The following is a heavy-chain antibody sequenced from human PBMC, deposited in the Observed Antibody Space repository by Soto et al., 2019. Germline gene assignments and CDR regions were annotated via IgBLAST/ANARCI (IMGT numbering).Heavy chain of an antibody. D-gene: IGHD3-10*01. J-gene: IGHJ4*02. CDR3: ASVTKGVRGVQTFDY. V-gene: IGHV4-61*01. CDR2: IYYTRTT. CDR1: GGSVSSGNYY. Sequence: SETLSLTCTVSGGSVSSGNYYWSWIRQPPGKGLEWIAYIYYTRTTNYNPSPKSRVTISVDTSKNQFSMRLTSVTAADTAVYYCASVTKGVRGVQTFDYWGQGNLVTVSS.